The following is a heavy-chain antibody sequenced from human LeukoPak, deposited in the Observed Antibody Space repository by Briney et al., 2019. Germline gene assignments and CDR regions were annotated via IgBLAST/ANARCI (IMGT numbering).Heavy chain of an antibody. CDR2: IYTSGST. D-gene: IGHD6-13*01. V-gene: IGHV4-61*02. Sequence: SETLSLTCTVSGGSISSGSYYWSWIRQPAGKGLEWIGRIYTSGSTNYNPSLKSRVTISVDTSKNQFSLKLSSVTAADTAVYYCARDYVGQQLVRGDAFDIWGQGTMVTVSS. J-gene: IGHJ3*02. CDR3: ARDYVGQQLVRGDAFDI. CDR1: GGSISSGSYY.